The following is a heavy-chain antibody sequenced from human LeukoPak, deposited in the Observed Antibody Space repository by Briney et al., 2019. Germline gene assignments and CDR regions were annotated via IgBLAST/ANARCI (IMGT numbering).Heavy chain of an antibody. V-gene: IGHV3-33*01. CDR2: IWYDGSNK. CDR3: ARVRAGGFWSENDY. D-gene: IGHD3-3*01. J-gene: IGHJ4*02. Sequence: GRSLRLSCAASGFTFSSYGMHWVRQAPGKGLEWVAVIWYDGSNKYYADSVKGRFTISRDNSKNTLYLQMNSLRAEDTAVYYCARVRAGGFWSENDYWGQGTLVTVSS. CDR1: GFTFSSYG.